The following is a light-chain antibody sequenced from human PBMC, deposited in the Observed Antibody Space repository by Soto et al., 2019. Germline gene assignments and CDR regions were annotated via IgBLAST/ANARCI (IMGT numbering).Light chain of an antibody. CDR3: QQYGSSAYT. J-gene: IGKJ2*01. CDR2: GAS. CDR1: QSVSSNF. V-gene: IGKV3-20*01. Sequence: EIVLTQSPGTLSLSPGERATLSCRASQSVSSNFLAWYQQKLGQPPRLLIYGASSRATGIPDRLSGSGSGTDFTLTISRLEPEDFAGYYCQQYGSSAYTFGQGTKREIK.